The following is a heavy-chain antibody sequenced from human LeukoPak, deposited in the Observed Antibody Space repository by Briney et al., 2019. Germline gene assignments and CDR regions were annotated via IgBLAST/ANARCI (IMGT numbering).Heavy chain of an antibody. Sequence: GASVKVSCKASGYTFTSYAMHWVRQAPGQGLEWMGGIIPIFGTANYAQKFQGRVTITADKSTSTAYMELSSLRSEDTAVYYCASVYCSGGSCYQTAWGQGTLVTVSS. CDR3: ASVYCSGGSCYQTA. CDR1: GYTFTSYA. V-gene: IGHV1-69*06. D-gene: IGHD2-15*01. CDR2: IIPIFGTA. J-gene: IGHJ4*02.